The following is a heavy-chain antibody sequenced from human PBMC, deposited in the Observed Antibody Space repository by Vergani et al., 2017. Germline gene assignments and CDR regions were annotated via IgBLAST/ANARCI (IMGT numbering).Heavy chain of an antibody. J-gene: IGHJ2*01. CDR3: ARGGTICDIPIDL. CDR1: GGSISSYY. Sequence: QLQLQESGPGLVKPSETLSLTCTVSGGSISSYYWRWIRQPPGKGLEWIGNIYYSGRPNYNPSLKSRVTISVDTSKNQFSLKLSSVTAADTAVYYCARGGTICDIPIDLWGRGTLVTVSS. V-gene: IGHV4-59*01. CDR2: IYYSGRP. D-gene: IGHD3-3*01.